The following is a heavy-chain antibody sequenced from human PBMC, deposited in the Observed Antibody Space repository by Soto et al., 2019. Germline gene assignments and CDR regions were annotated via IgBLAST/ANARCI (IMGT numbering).Heavy chain of an antibody. CDR1: GFTFSSYG. Sequence: GGSLILSCAASGFTFSSYGMHWVRQAPGKGLEWVAVIWYDGSNKYYADSVKGRFTISRDNSKNTLYLQMNSLRAEDTAVYYCARDDTMVRGGIITKRYGMDVWGQGTTVTVSS. J-gene: IGHJ6*02. D-gene: IGHD3-10*01. CDR3: ARDDTMVRGGIITKRYGMDV. CDR2: IWYDGSNK. V-gene: IGHV3-33*01.